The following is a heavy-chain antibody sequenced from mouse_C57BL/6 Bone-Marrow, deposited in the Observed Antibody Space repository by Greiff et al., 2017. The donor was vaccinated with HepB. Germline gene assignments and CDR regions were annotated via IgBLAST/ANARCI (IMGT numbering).Heavy chain of an antibody. V-gene: IGHV1-26*01. CDR3: ARSFPWYFDV. J-gene: IGHJ1*03. CDR1: GYTFTDYY. CDR2: INPNNGGT. Sequence: EVKLQQSGPELVKPGASVKISCKASGYTFTDYYMNWVKQSHGKSLEWIGDINPNNGGTSYNQKFKGKATLTVDKSSSTAYMELRSLTSEDSAVYYCARSFPWYFDVWGTGTTVTVSS.